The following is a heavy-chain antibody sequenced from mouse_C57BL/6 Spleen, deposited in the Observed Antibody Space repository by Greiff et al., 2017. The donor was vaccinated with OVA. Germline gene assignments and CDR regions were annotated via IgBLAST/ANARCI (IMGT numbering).Heavy chain of an antibody. Sequence: VQLQESGAELAKPGASVKLSCKASGYTFTSYGISWVKQSTGKGLEWIGEIYPRNGSTYYNQKFKGKATMTADKSSSTAYMELRSLTSEDTAVYFGASSPDGYYLDYWGQGTTLTVSS. V-gene: IGHV1-81*01. D-gene: IGHD2-3*01. J-gene: IGHJ2*01. CDR2: IYPRNGST. CDR3: ASSPDGYYLDY. CDR1: GYTFTSYG.